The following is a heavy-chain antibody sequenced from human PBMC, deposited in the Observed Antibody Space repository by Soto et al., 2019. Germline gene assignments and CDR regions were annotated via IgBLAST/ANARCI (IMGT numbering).Heavy chain of an antibody. CDR1: GGSISSYY. Sequence: TSETLSLTCTVSGGSISSYYWSWIRQPPGKGLEWIGYIYYSGSTNYNPSLKSRVTISVDTSKNQFSLKLSSVTAADTAVYYCARGQGTYIGYYGMDVWGQGTTVTVSS. J-gene: IGHJ6*02. D-gene: IGHD5-12*01. CDR2: IYYSGST. V-gene: IGHV4-59*01. CDR3: ARGQGTYIGYYGMDV.